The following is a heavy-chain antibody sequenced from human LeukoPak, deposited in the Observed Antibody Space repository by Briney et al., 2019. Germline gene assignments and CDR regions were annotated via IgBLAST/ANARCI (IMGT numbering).Heavy chain of an antibody. Sequence: GGSLRLSCAASGFTFNTYGMNWVRQAPGKGLEWLSYIGPGPSHTYYADSVRGRFVISRDDAKSSLYLQMSILRAEDTAVYYCARDYVTMAPDYGGLGTLVTVSS. CDR3: ARDYVTMAPDY. CDR1: GFTFNTYG. CDR2: IGPGPSHT. D-gene: IGHD3-10*02. J-gene: IGHJ4*02. V-gene: IGHV3-21*01.